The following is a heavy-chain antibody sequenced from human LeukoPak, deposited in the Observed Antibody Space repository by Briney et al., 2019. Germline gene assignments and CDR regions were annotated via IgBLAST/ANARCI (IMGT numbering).Heavy chain of an antibody. CDR3: ARERGYCSSTSCYMAFDI. V-gene: IGHV4-59*01. D-gene: IGHD2-2*02. CDR1: GGSTSSYY. Sequence: PSETLSLTCTVSGGSTSSYYWSWIRQPPGKGLEWIGYIYYSGSTNYNPSLKSRVTISVDTSKNQFSLKLSSVTAADTAVYYCARERGYCSSTSCYMAFDIWGQGTMVTVSS. J-gene: IGHJ3*02. CDR2: IYYSGST.